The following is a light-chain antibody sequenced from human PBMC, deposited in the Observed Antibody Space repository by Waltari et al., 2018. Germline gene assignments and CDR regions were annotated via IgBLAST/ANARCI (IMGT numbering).Light chain of an antibody. CDR2: WAS. CDR3: QQYYSPPWT. V-gene: IGKV4-1*01. CDR1: QSVLYSSNNNNY. Sequence: EIVMTQSSDSLAVSLGERDTINCKSSQSVLYSSNNNNYLAWYQQIPGQPPKLLIYWASTRESGVPDRFSGSGSGTDFTLTISSLQAEDVAVYYCQQYYSPPWTFGQGTKVEIK. J-gene: IGKJ1*01.